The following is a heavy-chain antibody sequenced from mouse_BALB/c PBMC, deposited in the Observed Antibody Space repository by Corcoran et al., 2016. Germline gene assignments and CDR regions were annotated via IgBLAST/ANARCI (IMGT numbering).Heavy chain of an antibody. CDR1: GYTFTNSG. J-gene: IGHJ4*01. CDR3: AITTEVADYYAMDY. V-gene: IGHV9-3-1*01. D-gene: IGHD1-1*01. Sequence: QIQLVQSGPELKKPGETVKISCKASGYTFTNSGMHWVQQAPGNGLKWMGWINTYTGEPTYADDFKGRFAFSLATSASTAYLQINNLKNEDTATYFCAITTEVADYYAMDYWGQGTSVTVSS. CDR2: INTYTGEP.